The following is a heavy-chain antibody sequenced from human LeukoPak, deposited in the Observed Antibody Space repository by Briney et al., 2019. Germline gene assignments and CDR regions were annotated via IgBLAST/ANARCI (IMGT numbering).Heavy chain of an antibody. Sequence: ASVKVSCKASGGTFSSYAISWVRQAPGQGLEWMGGIIPIFGTANYAQKFQGRVTITADESTSTAYMELSSLRSEDTAVYYCARDLIAVAVTPQGCFDYSGQGTLVTVSS. J-gene: IGHJ4*02. CDR2: IIPIFGTA. D-gene: IGHD6-19*01. CDR3: ARDLIAVAVTPQGCFDY. V-gene: IGHV1-69*01. CDR1: GGTFSSYA.